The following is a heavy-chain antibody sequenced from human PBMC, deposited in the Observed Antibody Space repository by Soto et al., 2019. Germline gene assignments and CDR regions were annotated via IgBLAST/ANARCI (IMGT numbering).Heavy chain of an antibody. Sequence: QVQLVQSGAEVKKPGSSVKVSCKASGGTFSNYSINWVRQAPGQGLQWMGGIIPIFGTPDYAQTFQGRVTITADESTTTAYMALSSLRSEDTAVYYCASAMVVADPSAGYSYCGLDVWGQGTTVTVSS. CDR3: ASAMVVADPSAGYSYCGLDV. J-gene: IGHJ6*02. D-gene: IGHD5-12*01. CDR1: GGTFSNYS. CDR2: IIPIFGTP. V-gene: IGHV1-69*01.